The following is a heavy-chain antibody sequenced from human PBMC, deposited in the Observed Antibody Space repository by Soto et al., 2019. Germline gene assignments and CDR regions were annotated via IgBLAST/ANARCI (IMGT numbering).Heavy chain of an antibody. CDR3: ARGSITIFGVDLGFDP. V-gene: IGHV4-34*01. Sequence: SETLSLTCAVYGGSFSGDYWSWIRQPPGKGLEWIGEINHSGSTNYNPSLKSRVTISVDTSKNQFSLKLSSVTAADTVVYYCARGSITIFGVDLGFDPWGRGTLVTVSS. CDR2: INHSGST. D-gene: IGHD3-3*01. CDR1: GGSFSGDY. J-gene: IGHJ5*02.